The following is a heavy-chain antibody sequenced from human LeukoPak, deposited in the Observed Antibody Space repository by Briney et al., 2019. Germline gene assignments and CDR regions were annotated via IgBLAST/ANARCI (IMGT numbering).Heavy chain of an antibody. V-gene: IGHV1-2*02. J-gene: IGHJ4*02. Sequence: ASAKVSCKASGYTFTGYYIHWVRQAPGQGLEWMGWINPNSGATNYAQNFQGRVTMTRDPSISTAYMELSRLRYGDTAVYYCARDANFGELLYHTEDLFDFWGQGTPVTVSS. CDR2: INPNSGAT. D-gene: IGHD3-10*01. CDR1: GYTFTGYY. CDR3: ARDANFGELLYHTEDLFDF.